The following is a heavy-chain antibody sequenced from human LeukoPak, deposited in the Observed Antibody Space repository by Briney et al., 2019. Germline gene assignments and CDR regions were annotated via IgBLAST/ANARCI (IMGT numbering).Heavy chain of an antibody. CDR2: VTYTGNT. CDR1: GGSISSSSYY. CDR3: ARQLAVAARLGWFDP. D-gene: IGHD6-6*01. Sequence: PSETLSLTCTVSGGSISSSSYYWGWIRQPPGKGLEWIGTVTYTGNTYYRPSLKSRATISVDTSNHHFSLKLTSVTAADTAVYYCARQLAVAARLGWFDPWGQGTLVTVSS. V-gene: IGHV4-39*01. J-gene: IGHJ5*02.